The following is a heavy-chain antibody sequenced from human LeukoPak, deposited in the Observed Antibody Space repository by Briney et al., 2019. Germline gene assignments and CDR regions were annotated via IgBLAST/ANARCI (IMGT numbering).Heavy chain of an antibody. CDR1: GYSFTSYW. Sequence: GESLQISCQGSGYSFTSYWISWVRQMPGKGLEWMGRIDPSDSYTNYSPSFQGHVTISADKSTATAYLQWSSLKASDNAMYYCTRLTGGDDSDYWGQGTLVTVSS. CDR2: IDPSDSYT. D-gene: IGHD2-21*02. V-gene: IGHV5-10-1*01. CDR3: TRLTGGDDSDY. J-gene: IGHJ4*02.